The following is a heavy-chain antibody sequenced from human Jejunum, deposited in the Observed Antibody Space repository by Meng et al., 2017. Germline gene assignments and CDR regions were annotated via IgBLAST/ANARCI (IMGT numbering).Heavy chain of an antibody. Sequence: GESLKISCAASGFTFSSYAMHWVRQAPGKGLEWVAVISYDGSNTDYADSVKGRFTISKDNSKNTLYLEMDSLRAEDTAVYYCARVVYSCSSSRCSTYYLYGLDVWGQGTTVTVSS. J-gene: IGHJ6*02. V-gene: IGHV3-30*01. CDR2: ISYDGSNT. D-gene: IGHD2-15*01. CDR3: ARVVYSCSSSRCSTYYLYGLDV. CDR1: GFTFSSYA.